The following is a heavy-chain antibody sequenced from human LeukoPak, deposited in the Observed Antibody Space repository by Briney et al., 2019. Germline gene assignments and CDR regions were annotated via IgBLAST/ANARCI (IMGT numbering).Heavy chain of an antibody. CDR2: IIPIFGTA. V-gene: IGHV1-69*05. D-gene: IGHD3-22*01. Sequence: SVKVSCKASGGTFSSYAISWVGQATGQGLEWMGGIIPIFGTANYAQKFQGRVTITTDESTSTAYMELSSLRSEDTAVYYCARGYYYDSSGYYVRAFDIWGQGTMVTVSS. CDR1: GGTFSSYA. CDR3: ARGYYYDSSGYYVRAFDI. J-gene: IGHJ3*02.